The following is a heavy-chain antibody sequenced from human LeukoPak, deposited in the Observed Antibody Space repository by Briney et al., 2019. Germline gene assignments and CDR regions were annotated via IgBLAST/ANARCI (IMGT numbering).Heavy chain of an antibody. Sequence: SETLSLTCTVSGDSISSYYWSWIRQPPGKGLEWIGYIYYSGSTNYNPSLKSRVTISVDTSKNQFSLKLSSVTAADTAVYYCAREGAVGGGNFDYWGQGTLVTVSS. CDR2: IYYSGST. J-gene: IGHJ4*02. D-gene: IGHD3-16*01. V-gene: IGHV4-59*01. CDR3: AREGAVGGGNFDY. CDR1: GDSISSYY.